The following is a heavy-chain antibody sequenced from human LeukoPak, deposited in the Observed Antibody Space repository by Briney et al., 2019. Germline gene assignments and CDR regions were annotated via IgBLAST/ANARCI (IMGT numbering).Heavy chain of an antibody. J-gene: IGHJ3*02. CDR2: ISWNSGSI. Sequence: PGGSLRLSCAASGFTFDDYAMHWVRQAPEKGLEWVSGISWNSGSIGYADSVKGRFTISRENAKNSLYLQMNSLRAEDTAFYYCAKATLSSLLRSTTNFDAFDIWGQGTMVTVSS. CDR3: AKATLSSLLRSTTNFDAFDI. D-gene: IGHD2/OR15-2a*01. V-gene: IGHV3-9*01. CDR1: GFTFDDYA.